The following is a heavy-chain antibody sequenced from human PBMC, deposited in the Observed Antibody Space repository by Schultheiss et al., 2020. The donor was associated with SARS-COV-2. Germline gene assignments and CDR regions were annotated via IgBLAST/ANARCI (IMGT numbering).Heavy chain of an antibody. CDR2: ISAYNGNT. CDR3: AREILIAVAGKHEGWFDP. Sequence: ASVKVSCKASGYTFTSYGISWVRQAPGQGLEWMGWISAYNGNTNYAQKLQGRVTMTTDTSTSTAYMELRSLRSDDTAVYYCAREILIAVAGKHEGWFDPWGQGTLVTVSS. V-gene: IGHV1-18*01. CDR1: GYTFTSYG. J-gene: IGHJ5*02. D-gene: IGHD6-19*01.